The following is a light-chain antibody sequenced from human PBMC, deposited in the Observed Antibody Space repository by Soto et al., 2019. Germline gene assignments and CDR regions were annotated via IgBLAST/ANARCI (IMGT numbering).Light chain of an antibody. CDR2: KNN. V-gene: IGLV1-47*01. J-gene: IGLJ1*01. CDR1: SSNIGSNY. Sequence: QSVLTQPPSASGTPGQRVTISCSGCSSNIGSNYVYWYKQLPGTAPKLLIYKNNQLPSGVPDRFSGSKSGTSASLAIRVLRSEDEADYYCAAWDDSLSGYVFGAGTKVTVL. CDR3: AAWDDSLSGYV.